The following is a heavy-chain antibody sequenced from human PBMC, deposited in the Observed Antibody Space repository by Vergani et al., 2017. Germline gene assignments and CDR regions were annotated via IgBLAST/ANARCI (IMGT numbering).Heavy chain of an antibody. CDR1: GGTFSSYA. V-gene: IGHV1-69*04. J-gene: IGHJ5*02. Sequence: QVQLVQSGAEVKKPGSSVKVSCKASGGTFSSYAISWVRQAPGQGLEWMGRIIPILGIANYAQKFQGRVTITADKSTSTAYMELSSLISEDTAVYYCARDRGLGINCWFDPWGQGTLVTVSS. D-gene: IGHD7-27*01. CDR3: ARDRGLGINCWFDP. CDR2: IIPILGIA.